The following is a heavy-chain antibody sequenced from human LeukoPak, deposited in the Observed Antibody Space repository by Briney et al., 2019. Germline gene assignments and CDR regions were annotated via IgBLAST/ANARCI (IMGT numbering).Heavy chain of an antibody. Sequence: ASVKVSCKASGYTFTNYAMNWVRQAPGQGLEWMGWISAYNGNTELAQKFQGRVTLATDASTSTAYVELRSLTSDDTAVYYCARYGFSSVWQGGWHAFDIWGLGTMVTVSS. D-gene: IGHD6-25*01. J-gene: IGHJ3*02. CDR3: ARYGFSSVWQGGWHAFDI. V-gene: IGHV1-18*01. CDR2: ISAYNGNT. CDR1: GYTFTNYA.